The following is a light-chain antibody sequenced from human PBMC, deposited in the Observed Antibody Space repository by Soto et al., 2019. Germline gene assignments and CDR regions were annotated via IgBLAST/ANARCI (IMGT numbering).Light chain of an antibody. V-gene: IGLV2-14*01. Sequence: QSALTQPASVSGSPGQSITISCSGTSSDIGGYDYVSWYQQHPGKAPKLMIYEGSKRPSGVSNRFSGSKSGNTASLTITGLQAEDEADYYGSSFTSSSTLYVFGTGTKLTVL. J-gene: IGLJ1*01. CDR1: SSDIGGYDY. CDR3: SSFTSSSTLYV. CDR2: EGS.